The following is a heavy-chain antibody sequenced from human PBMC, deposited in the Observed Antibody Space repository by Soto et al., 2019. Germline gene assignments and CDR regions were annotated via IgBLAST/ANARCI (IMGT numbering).Heavy chain of an antibody. Sequence: QVQLMQSGAEVKKPGSSVKVSCKASGGTFSSYAISWVRQAPGQGLEWMGGIIPIFGTANYAQKFQGRVTISADESTSPAYMELRSLRSEDRAVYYCARKRGYSYCYFGAFDYWGQGTLVTVSS. CDR2: IIPIFGTA. CDR1: GGTFSSYA. CDR3: ARKRGYSYCYFGAFDY. D-gene: IGHD5-18*01. J-gene: IGHJ4*02. V-gene: IGHV1-69*01.